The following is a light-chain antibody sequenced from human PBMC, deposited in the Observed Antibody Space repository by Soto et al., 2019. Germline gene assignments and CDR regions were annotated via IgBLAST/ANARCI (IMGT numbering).Light chain of an antibody. Sequence: QSALTHPASVSGSPGQSITISCTGTSSDVGSYNLVSWYQQRPGKAPKLMIYEGSKRPSGVSNRSSGSKSGNTASLTISGLQAEDEADYYCCSYAGSSTFFYVLXTGTNVTVL. CDR2: EGS. V-gene: IGLV2-23*03. CDR3: CSYAGSSTFFYV. J-gene: IGLJ1*01. CDR1: SSDVGSYNL.